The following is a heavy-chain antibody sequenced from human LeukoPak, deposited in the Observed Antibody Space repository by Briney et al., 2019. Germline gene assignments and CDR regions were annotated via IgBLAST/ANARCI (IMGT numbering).Heavy chain of an antibody. CDR1: GFTVSSNE. V-gene: IGHV3-23*01. J-gene: IGHJ4*02. Sequence: GGSLRLSCAASGFTVSSNEMSWVRQAPGKGLEWVSAISGSGGSTYYADSVKGRFTISRDNSKNTLYLQMNSLRAEDTAVYYCAKDWGLRTPPDYWGQGTLVTVSS. CDR2: ISGSGGST. CDR3: AKDWGLRTPPDY. D-gene: IGHD4-17*01.